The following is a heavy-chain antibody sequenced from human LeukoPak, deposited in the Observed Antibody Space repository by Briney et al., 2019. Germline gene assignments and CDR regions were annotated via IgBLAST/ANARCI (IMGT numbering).Heavy chain of an antibody. CDR3: ASLCRPSGESRPTLTYFDH. V-gene: IGHV1-2*02. CDR2: INPNSGGT. Sequence: GASVKVSCKASGYTFTGSHIHWVRQAPGQGLEWMGWINPNSGGTNYAQKLQGRVTMTRDTSISTAYMELSRLRSDDTAVYYCASLCRPSGESRPTLTYFDHWGQGTLVTVSS. CDR1: GYTFTGSH. D-gene: IGHD3-3*01. J-gene: IGHJ4*02.